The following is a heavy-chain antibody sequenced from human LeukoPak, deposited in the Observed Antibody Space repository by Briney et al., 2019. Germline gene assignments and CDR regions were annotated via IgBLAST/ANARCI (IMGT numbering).Heavy chain of an antibody. J-gene: IGHJ6*04. V-gene: IGHV4-61*01. CDR1: GGSVSSGSYY. CDR3: ARDKDIVVVPAAMTWDYYYGMDV. CDR2: IYYSGST. Sequence: SETLSLTCTVSGGSVSSGSYYWSWIRQPPGKGLKWIGYIYYSGSTNYNPSLESRVTISVDTSKNQFSLKLSSVTAADTAVYYCARDKDIVVVPAAMTWDYYYGMDVWGKGTTVTVSS. D-gene: IGHD2-2*01.